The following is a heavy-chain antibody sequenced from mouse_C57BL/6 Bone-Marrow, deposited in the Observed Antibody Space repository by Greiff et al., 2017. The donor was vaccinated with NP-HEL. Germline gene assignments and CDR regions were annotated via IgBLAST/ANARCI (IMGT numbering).Heavy chain of an antibody. V-gene: IGHV2-5*01. CDR1: GFSFTSYG. CDR2: IWRGGST. CDR3: AKNVAGHAMDY. D-gene: IGHD3-3*01. Sequence: QVHVKQSGPGLVQPSQSLTITCTVSGFSFTSYGVHWVRQSPGKGLEWLGVIWRGGSTDYNAAFMSRLSITKDNSKSQVFFKMNSLQADDTAIYYCAKNVAGHAMDYWGQGTSVTVSS. J-gene: IGHJ4*01.